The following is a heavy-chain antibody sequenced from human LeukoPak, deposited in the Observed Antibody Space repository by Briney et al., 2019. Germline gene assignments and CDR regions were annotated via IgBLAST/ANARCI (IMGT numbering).Heavy chain of an antibody. Sequence: RGESLKISCAASGFTFSSYGMHWVRQAPGKGLEWVAVIWYDGSNKYYADSVKGRFTISRDNSKNTVYLQMNSLRGDDTAVYYCARSLDYWGQGTLVTVSS. V-gene: IGHV3-33*01. CDR3: ARSLDY. CDR2: IWYDGSNK. J-gene: IGHJ4*02. CDR1: GFTFSSYG.